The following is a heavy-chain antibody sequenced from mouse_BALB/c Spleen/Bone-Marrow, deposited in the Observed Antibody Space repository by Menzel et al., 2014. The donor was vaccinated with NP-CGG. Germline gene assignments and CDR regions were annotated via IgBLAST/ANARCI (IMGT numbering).Heavy chain of an antibody. D-gene: IGHD1-1*01. CDR3: ARSYHYAMDY. J-gene: IGHJ4*01. V-gene: IGHV1-14*01. Sequence: VQLQQSGPELVKPGASVKMSCKASGYTFTSYVMHWVKQKPGQGLEWIGYINPYSDGTKYNEKFKGKATLTSDKSSSTAYMELSSLTSEDSAVYYCARSYHYAMDYWGQGTSVTVSS. CDR1: GYTFTSYV. CDR2: INPYSDGT.